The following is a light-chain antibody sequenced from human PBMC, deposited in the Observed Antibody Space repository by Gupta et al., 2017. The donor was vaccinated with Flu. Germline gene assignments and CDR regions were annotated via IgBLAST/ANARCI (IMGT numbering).Light chain of an antibody. J-gene: IGKJ1*01. CDR2: QAS. Sequence: DIQMTQSPSTLSASVGDRVTITCRASQSIGAWLAWYQQKPGKAPKLRIYQASTLESGVPSRFSGSGSQTEFTLTIAGVQPDDLATYYCQQFSSNFRTFGQGTKVEIK. CDR1: QSIGAW. V-gene: IGKV1-5*03. CDR3: QQFSSNFRT.